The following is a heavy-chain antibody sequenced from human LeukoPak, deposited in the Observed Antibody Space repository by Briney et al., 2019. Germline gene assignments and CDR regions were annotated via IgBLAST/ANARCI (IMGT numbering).Heavy chain of an antibody. CDR2: IYYTGST. V-gene: IGHV4-39*01. CDR3: ARRYSYSSLPDY. Sequence: SETLSLTCTVSGGSISSSSYYWGWIRQPPGKGLEWIGSIYYTGSTYYNPALKSRVTISVDTSKNQFSLKLSSVTAADTAVYYCARRYSYSSLPDYWGQGTLVTVSS. D-gene: IGHD6-19*01. J-gene: IGHJ4*02. CDR1: GGSISSSSYY.